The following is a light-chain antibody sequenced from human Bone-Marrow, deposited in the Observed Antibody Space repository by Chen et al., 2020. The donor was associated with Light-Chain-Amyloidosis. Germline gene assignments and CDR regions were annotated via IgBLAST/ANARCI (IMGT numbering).Light chain of an antibody. J-gene: IGKJ1*01. CDR1: QTILHRYNNKNC. V-gene: IGKV4-1*01. CDR2: WAS. Sequence: DLVITQSPDSLAVDLPERAPINCRYSQTILHRYNNKNCLAWYQQKAGQSPKLLFSWASTRASGVPGRFSASGSGTDFTLTISSLQAEDVSLYFCHQYYSTPWTFGQGYKVEIK. CDR3: HQYYSTPWT.